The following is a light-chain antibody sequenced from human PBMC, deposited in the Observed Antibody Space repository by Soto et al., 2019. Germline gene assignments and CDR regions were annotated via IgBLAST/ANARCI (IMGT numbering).Light chain of an antibody. CDR1: SSDVGGYNY. J-gene: IGLJ1*01. CDR3: SSYTSSSTLYV. V-gene: IGLV2-14*01. Sequence: QSALTQPASGSGSPGQSITISCNRTSSDVGGYNYVSWYQQHPGKAPKLMIYDVSNRPSGVSNRFSGSKSGNTASLTISGLQAEDEADYYCSSYTSSSTLYVFGTGTKVTVL. CDR2: DVS.